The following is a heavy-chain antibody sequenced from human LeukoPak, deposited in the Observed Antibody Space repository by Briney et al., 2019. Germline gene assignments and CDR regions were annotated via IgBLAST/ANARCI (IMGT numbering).Heavy chain of an antibody. D-gene: IGHD2-2*01. CDR3: ATSRYCSSTSCYRDYYYYGMDV. Sequence: SETLSLTCAVYGGSFSGYYWSWIRQPPGKGLEWIGEINHSGSTNYNPSLKSRVTISVDTSKNQFSLKLSSVTAADTAVYYCATSRYCSSTSCYRDYYYYGMDVWGQGTTVTVSS. J-gene: IGHJ6*02. V-gene: IGHV4-34*01. CDR2: INHSGST. CDR1: GGSFSGYY.